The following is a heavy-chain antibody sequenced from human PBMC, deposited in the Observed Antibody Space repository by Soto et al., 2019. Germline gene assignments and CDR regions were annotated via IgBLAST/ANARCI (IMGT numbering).Heavy chain of an antibody. V-gene: IGHV5-10-1*01. CDR2: IDPSDSYT. J-gene: IGHJ4*02. D-gene: IGHD3-22*01. Sequence: PGESLKISCKGSGYSFTNYWISWVRQMPGKGLEWMGRIDPSDSYTNYSPSFQGHVTISADKSISTAYLQWSSLKASDTAMYYCARQSDYYDSSGYYYPFWDYWGQGTLVTVSS. CDR3: ARQSDYYDSSGYYYPFWDY. CDR1: GYSFTNYW.